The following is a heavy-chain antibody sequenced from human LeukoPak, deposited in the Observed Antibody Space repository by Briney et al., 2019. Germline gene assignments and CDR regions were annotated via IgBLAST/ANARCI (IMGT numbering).Heavy chain of an antibody. CDR3: ASWLVGASTRQFDY. Sequence: PGGSLRLSCAASGFTFSSYEMNWVRQAPGKGLEWVSYISSSGSTIYYADSVKGRFTISRDNSKNTLYLQMNSLRAEDTAVYYCASWLVGASTRQFDYWGQGTLVTVSS. CDR1: GFTFSSYE. CDR2: ISSSGSTI. J-gene: IGHJ4*02. V-gene: IGHV3-48*03. D-gene: IGHD1-26*01.